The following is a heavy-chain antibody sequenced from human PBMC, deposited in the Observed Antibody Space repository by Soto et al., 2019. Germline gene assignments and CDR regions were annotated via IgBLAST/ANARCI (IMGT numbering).Heavy chain of an antibody. Sequence: QVQLQESGPGLVKPSQTLSLTCTVSGGSISSGSYYWSWIRQHPGKGQEWIGYIYYSESTYYNPSPKSRVTIAVVTSKNQFSLKLSSVTAADTAVYYCARDQAIGGSPYRGQGTLVTVSS. CDR1: GGSISSGSYY. CDR3: ARDQAIGGSPY. V-gene: IGHV4-31*03. CDR2: IYYSEST. J-gene: IGHJ4*02. D-gene: IGHD1-26*01.